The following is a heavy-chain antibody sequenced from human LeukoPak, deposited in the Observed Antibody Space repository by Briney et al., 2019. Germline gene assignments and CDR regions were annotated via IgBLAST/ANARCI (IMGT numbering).Heavy chain of an antibody. Sequence: PSETPSLTCTVSGGSISSSSYYWGWIRQPPGKGLEWIGSIYYSGSTYYNPSLKSRVTISVDTSKNQFSLKLSSVTAADTAVYYCARVRRDGYNFDYWGQGTLVTVSS. CDR3: ARVRRDGYNFDY. CDR1: GGSISSSSYY. J-gene: IGHJ4*02. CDR2: IYYSGST. D-gene: IGHD5-24*01. V-gene: IGHV4-39*07.